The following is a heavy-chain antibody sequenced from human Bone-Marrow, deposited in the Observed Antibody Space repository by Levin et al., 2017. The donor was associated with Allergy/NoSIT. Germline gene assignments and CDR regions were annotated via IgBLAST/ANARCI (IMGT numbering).Heavy chain of an antibody. CDR2: VYWDDDK. V-gene: IGHV2-5*02. CDR1: GFSLDTSGAA. Sequence: KASGPTLVKPTQTLTLTCIFSGFSLDTSGAAVGWIRQSPGKALEWLAFVYWDDDKRYIPSLETRLFITKDTSKKQVVLTMTNMAPEDTGTYYCVHLSPQDVFFDNWGQGTLVTVSS. D-gene: IGHD3-16*01. CDR3: VHLSPQDVFFDN. J-gene: IGHJ4*02.